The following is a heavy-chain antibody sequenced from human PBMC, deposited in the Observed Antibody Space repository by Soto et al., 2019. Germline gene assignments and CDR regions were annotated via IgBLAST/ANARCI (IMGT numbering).Heavy chain of an antibody. V-gene: IGHV1-46*03. J-gene: IGHJ6*03. D-gene: IGHD2-15*01. CDR3: ARDIDCSGGSCYSLDYYYYMDV. CDR1: GYTFTSYD. Sequence: ASVKVSCKASGYTFTSYDMHWVRQAPGQGLEWMGIINPSGGSTSYAQKFQGRVTMTRDTSTSTVYMELSSLRSEDTAVYYCARDIDCSGGSCYSLDYYYYMDVWGKGTTVTVSS. CDR2: INPSGGST.